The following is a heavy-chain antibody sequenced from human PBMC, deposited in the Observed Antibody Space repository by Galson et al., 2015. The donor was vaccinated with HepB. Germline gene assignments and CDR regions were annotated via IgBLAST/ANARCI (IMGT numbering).Heavy chain of an antibody. Sequence: SLRLSCAASGFIFSSYGMHWVRQAPGKGLEWVAVIWYDGSNKYYADSVKGRFTISRDNSKNTLYLQMNSLRAEDTAVYYCATSPTGYSSGWEGMDVWGQGTTVTVSS. D-gene: IGHD6-19*01. CDR1: GFIFSSYG. CDR2: IWYDGSNK. CDR3: ATSPTGYSSGWEGMDV. J-gene: IGHJ6*02. V-gene: IGHV3-33*08.